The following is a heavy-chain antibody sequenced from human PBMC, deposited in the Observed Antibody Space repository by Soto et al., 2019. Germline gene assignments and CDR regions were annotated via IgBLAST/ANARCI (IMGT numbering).Heavy chain of an antibody. CDR2: TYYRSKWDG. D-gene: IGHD3-10*01. CDR1: GDSVSSNSAA. V-gene: IGHV6-1*01. CDR3: ARSIGGVLDY. Sequence: SQTLSLTCVISGDSVSSNSAAWNWIRQSPSRGLEWLGRTYYRSKWDGDSAVSVRSRITINTDTSKNQFSLHLNSVTPEDTAVYYCARSIGGVLDYWGQGALVTVSS. J-gene: IGHJ4*02.